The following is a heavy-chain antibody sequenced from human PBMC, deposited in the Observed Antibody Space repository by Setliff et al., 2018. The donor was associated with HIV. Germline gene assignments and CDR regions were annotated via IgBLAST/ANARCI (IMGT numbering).Heavy chain of an antibody. Sequence: SETLSLTFTVSGGSISGHYWSWIRQAPGKGLEWIGYIYYSGDTTYNPSTTYNPSLKSRVTISVDTSKNQFSLKLTSVTAADTAVYFCSRYNPASYNNYYYYYMDVWGKGTTVTVSS. D-gene: IGHD1-1*01. V-gene: IGHV4-59*11. J-gene: IGHJ6*03. CDR1: GGSISGHY. CDR2: IYYSGDTTYNPST. CDR3: SRYNPASYNNYYYYYMDV.